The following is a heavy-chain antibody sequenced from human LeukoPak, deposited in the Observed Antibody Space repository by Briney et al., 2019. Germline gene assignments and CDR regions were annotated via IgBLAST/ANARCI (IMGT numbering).Heavy chain of an antibody. CDR1: GFTLSSYT. CDR3: AESRDEYSSSWHFDY. D-gene: IGHD6-13*01. Sequence: GGSLRLSCAASGFTLSSYTMNWVRQAPGKGPEWVSYIDSSTGTIYSADSVKGRFTISRDNSKNTLYLQMNSLRAEDTAVYYCAESRDEYSSSWHFDYWGQGTLVTVSS. CDR2: IDSSTGTI. J-gene: IGHJ4*02. V-gene: IGHV3-48*01.